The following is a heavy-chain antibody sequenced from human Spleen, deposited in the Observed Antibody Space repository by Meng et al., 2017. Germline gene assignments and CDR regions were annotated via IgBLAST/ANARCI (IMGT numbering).Heavy chain of an antibody. D-gene: IGHD4-17*01. V-gene: IGHV5-51*01. Sequence: GESLKISCLASGYTFTDYWIGWVRQMPGKGLEWMGIMYPGDSDTRYNPSFQGQVTISADKSISTAYLQWSSLKASDSAIYCCTRPRTGTSYYYAMDVWGQGTTVTVSS. CDR1: GYTFTDYW. J-gene: IGHJ6*02. CDR2: MYPGDSDT. CDR3: TRPRTGTSYYYAMDV.